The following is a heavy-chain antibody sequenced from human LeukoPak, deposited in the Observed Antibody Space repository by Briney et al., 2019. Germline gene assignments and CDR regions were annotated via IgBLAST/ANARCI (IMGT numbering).Heavy chain of an antibody. CDR1: GGSISSSSYY. V-gene: IGHV4-39*02. D-gene: IGHD1-1*01. J-gene: IGHJ3*02. CDR2: IYYIGST. CDR3: ARRTTGTTTNDYAFDI. Sequence: SETLSLTCTVSGGSISSSSYYWGWIRQPPGKGLEWIGSIYYIGSTYYNPSLKSRVTISVDTSKNRFSLNLTSVTAADTAVYYCARRTTGTTTNDYAFDIWGQGTMATVSS.